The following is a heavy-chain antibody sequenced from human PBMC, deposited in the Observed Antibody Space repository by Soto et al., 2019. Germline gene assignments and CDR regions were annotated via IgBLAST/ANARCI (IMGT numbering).Heavy chain of an antibody. D-gene: IGHD3-10*01. Sequence: QLQLQESGPGLVKPSETLSLTCTVSGGSISSSSYYWGWIRQPPGKGLEWIGSIYYSGSTYYNPSLKSRVTISVATSKNQFSLKLSSVTAADTAVYYCARHRLLWFGELPKFHLFDYWGQGTLVTVSS. CDR2: IYYSGST. CDR1: GGSISSSSYY. J-gene: IGHJ4*02. CDR3: ARHRLLWFGELPKFHLFDY. V-gene: IGHV4-39*01.